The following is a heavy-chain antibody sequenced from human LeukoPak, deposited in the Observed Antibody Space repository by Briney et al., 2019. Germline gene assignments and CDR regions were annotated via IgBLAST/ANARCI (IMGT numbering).Heavy chain of an antibody. J-gene: IGHJ3*02. CDR1: GFTFSSYS. D-gene: IGHD3-3*01. V-gene: IGHV3-48*01. CDR2: ISSSSSTI. CDR3: ASGNVVLRFLEWLFDAFDI. Sequence: GGSLRLSCAASGFTFSSYSMNWVRQAPGKGLEWVSYISSSSSTIYYADSVKGRFTISRDNAKNSLYLQMNSLRAEDTAVYYCASGNVVLRFLEWLFDAFDIWGQGTMVTVSS.